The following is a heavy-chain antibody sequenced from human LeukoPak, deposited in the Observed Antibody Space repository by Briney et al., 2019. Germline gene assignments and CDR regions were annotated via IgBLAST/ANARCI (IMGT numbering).Heavy chain of an antibody. CDR3: ARGGYCSSTSCYTLDY. Sequence: GGSLRLSCAASGFTFSSYSMNWVRQAPGKGLEWVSSISSSSSYIYYADSVKGRFTISRDNAKNSLYLQMNSLRAEDTAVYYCARGGYCSSTSCYTLDYWGQGTLVTVSS. D-gene: IGHD2-2*02. CDR2: ISSSSSYI. V-gene: IGHV3-21*04. CDR1: GFTFSSYS. J-gene: IGHJ4*02.